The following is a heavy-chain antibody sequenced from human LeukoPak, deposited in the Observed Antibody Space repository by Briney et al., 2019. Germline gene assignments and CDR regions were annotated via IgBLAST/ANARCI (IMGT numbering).Heavy chain of an antibody. Sequence: GGSLRLSCAASGFTFSTYSMNWVRQAPGKGLEWISYISSSSGTIYYAHSVKGRFTISRDNARNSLYLQMNSLRAEDTAVYYCARVGTTQLLDYWGQGTLVTVSS. CDR2: ISSSSGTI. CDR1: GFTFSTYS. V-gene: IGHV3-48*01. CDR3: ARVGTTQLLDY. D-gene: IGHD4-17*01. J-gene: IGHJ4*02.